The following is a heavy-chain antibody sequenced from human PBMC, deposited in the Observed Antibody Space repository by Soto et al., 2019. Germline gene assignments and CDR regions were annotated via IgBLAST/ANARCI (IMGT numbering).Heavy chain of an antibody. Sequence: SVKVSCKASGGTFRSYTISWVRQAPGQGLEWMGRIIPILGIANYAQKFQGRVTITADKSTSTAYMELSSLRSEDTAMYYCASYQEVATVTYFDYWGQGTLVTVSS. CDR1: GGTFRSYT. J-gene: IGHJ4*02. CDR3: ASYQEVATVTYFDY. V-gene: IGHV1-69*02. D-gene: IGHD4-17*01. CDR2: IIPILGIA.